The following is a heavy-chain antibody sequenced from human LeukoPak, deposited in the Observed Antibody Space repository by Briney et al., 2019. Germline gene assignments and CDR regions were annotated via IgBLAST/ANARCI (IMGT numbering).Heavy chain of an antibody. CDR1: GDSFSSNSAA. CDR2: TYYRSKWYN. Sequence: SQTLSLTCAISGDSFSSNSAAWNWLRQSPSIGLEWLGRTYYRSKWYNDYAVSVESRTTINADTSKNQFSLQLNSVTPEDTAVYYCAREGHHFDYWGQGTLVTVSS. CDR3: AREGHHFDY. V-gene: IGHV6-1*01. J-gene: IGHJ4*02.